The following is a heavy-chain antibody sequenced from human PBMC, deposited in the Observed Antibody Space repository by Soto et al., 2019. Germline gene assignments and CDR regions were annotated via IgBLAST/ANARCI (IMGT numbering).Heavy chain of an antibody. CDR2: LYGTGST. CDR1: GFSVSTNY. D-gene: IGHD3-10*02. Sequence: SGGSLRLSCEVAGFSVSTNYMTWVRQAPGKGLEWVSVLYGTGSTYYADSVKGRFTISRDNSKNTIFLQMNNLGAEDTALYYCAREQGWSGYYFDSWGQGTKVTVSS. J-gene: IGHJ4*02. CDR3: AREQGWSGYYFDS. V-gene: IGHV3-53*01.